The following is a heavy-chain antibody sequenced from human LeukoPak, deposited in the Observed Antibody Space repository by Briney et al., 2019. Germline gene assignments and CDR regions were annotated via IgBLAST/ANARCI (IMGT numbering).Heavy chain of an antibody. J-gene: IGHJ4*02. V-gene: IGHV3-21*01. CDR1: GFTFSSYL. CDR2: ISSSSSYI. Sequence: GGSLRLSCAASGFTFSSYLMNWVRQAPGKGLHWVSSISSSSSYIYYADSVKGRFTISRDNAKNSLYLQMNSLRAEDTAVYYCARVSCSGGSCRFDYWGQGTLVTVSS. CDR3: ARVSCSGGSCRFDY. D-gene: IGHD2-15*01.